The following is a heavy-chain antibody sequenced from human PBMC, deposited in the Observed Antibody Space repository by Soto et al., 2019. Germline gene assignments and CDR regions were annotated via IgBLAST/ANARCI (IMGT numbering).Heavy chain of an antibody. J-gene: IGHJ4*02. CDR1: GGSISTNP. CDR3: ARRDSGGFYRFFDS. CDR2: TGSGTGPG. D-gene: IGHD2-15*01. Sequence: SVKASCKSSGGSISTNPISWVRQAPGQGLEWMGGTGSGTGPGNHAQKFQGRLTVTADKSTSTVYMELTNLSSEDTAVYYCARRDSGGFYRFFDSWGQGTLVTVSS. V-gene: IGHV1-69*06.